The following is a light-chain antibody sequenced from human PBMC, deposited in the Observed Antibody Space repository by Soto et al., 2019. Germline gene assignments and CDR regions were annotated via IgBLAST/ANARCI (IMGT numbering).Light chain of an antibody. CDR2: DVS. CDR1: SSDVCGYNY. V-gene: IGLV2-14*01. CDR3: TSYTTSSTLV. J-gene: IGLJ1*01. Sequence: QSVLTQPASVSGSPGQSITISCTGTSSDVCGYNYVSWYQQYPGKAPKLMIYDVSNRPSGGSNRFSGSKSGNTASLTISGLQAEDEADYYCTSYTTSSTLVFGTGTKLTVL.